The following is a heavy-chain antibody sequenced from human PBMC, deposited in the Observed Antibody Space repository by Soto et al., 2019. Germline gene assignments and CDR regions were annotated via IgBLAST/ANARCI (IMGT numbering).Heavy chain of an antibody. J-gene: IGHJ4*02. CDR2: ISGSGDNT. CDR1: GYAFRCRA. V-gene: IGHV3-23*01. Sequence: PRLAWRRSGYAFRCRAMRWHYKDPGKGLEWVSTISGSGDNTFYADSVKGRFTISRDNSKNTLYLPMSSLRAEDTAVYYCAKPYSSSWYGPFDFWGQGTLGTVSS. CDR3: AKPYSSSWYGPFDF. D-gene: IGHD6-13*01.